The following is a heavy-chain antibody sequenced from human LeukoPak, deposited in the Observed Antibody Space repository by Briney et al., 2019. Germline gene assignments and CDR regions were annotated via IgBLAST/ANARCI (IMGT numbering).Heavy chain of an antibody. V-gene: IGHV3-48*03. Sequence: GGSLRLSCAASGFTFSSYEMNWVRQAPGKGLEWVSNISSDGSTIYYADSVKGRFTISRDNAKNSLYLQMSSLRAEDTAVYYCAELGITMVGDVWGKGTTVTISS. D-gene: IGHD3-10*02. CDR2: ISSDGSTI. J-gene: IGHJ6*04. CDR1: GFTFSSYE. CDR3: AELGITMVGDV.